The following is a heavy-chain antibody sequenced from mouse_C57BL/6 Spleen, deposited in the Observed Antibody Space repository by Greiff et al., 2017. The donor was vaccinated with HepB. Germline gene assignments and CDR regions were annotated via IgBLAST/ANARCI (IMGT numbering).Heavy chain of an antibody. Sequence: QVQLKESGAELMKPGASVKLSCTATGYTFTGYWIEWVKQRPGHGLEWIGEIFPGSGRTNYNEKFKGKATFTADTSSNTAYMQLSGLTTEDSAIYYCARGETAQAPFAYWGQGTLVTVSA. CDR1: GYTFTGYW. CDR2: IFPGSGRT. V-gene: IGHV1-9*01. J-gene: IGHJ3*01. CDR3: ARGETAQAPFAY. D-gene: IGHD3-2*02.